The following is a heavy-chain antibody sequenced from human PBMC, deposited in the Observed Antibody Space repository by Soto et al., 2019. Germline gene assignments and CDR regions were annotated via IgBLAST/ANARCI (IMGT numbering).Heavy chain of an antibody. CDR1: GGSISSGGYY. CDR2: IYYSGST. CDR3: ATIAAADGIYYFHY. D-gene: IGHD6-13*01. J-gene: IGHJ4*02. Sequence: QVHLQESGPELVKSSQTLFLTCSVSGGSISSGGYYWRWIRQHPGKGLEWIGYIYYSGSTYYNPSLKSRLNMSVDTSKTEFSLNLSSVTAADTAMYYCATIAAADGIYYFHYWGQGTLVTVSS. V-gene: IGHV4-31*03.